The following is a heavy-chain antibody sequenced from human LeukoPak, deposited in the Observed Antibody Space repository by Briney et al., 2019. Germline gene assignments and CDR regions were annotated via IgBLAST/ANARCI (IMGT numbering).Heavy chain of an antibody. CDR1: GFTFSRFA. CDR2: IERDSSAT. V-gene: IGHV3-23*01. J-gene: IGHJ4*02. Sequence: GSLRLSCEASGFTFSRFAMTWVRQAPGRGLEWVSTIERDSSATYSADSVRGRFAISRDNSKNTLYLQLNSLTAEDTAMYYCAKDEGRLITNWYRQYWGQGTPVTVST. CDR3: AKDEGRLITNWYRQY. D-gene: IGHD1-1*01.